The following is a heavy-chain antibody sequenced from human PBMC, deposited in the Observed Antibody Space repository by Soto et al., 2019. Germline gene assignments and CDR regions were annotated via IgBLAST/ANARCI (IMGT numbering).Heavy chain of an antibody. J-gene: IGHJ4*02. CDR3: AREGCSGGSCYPIGE. Sequence: ESGGGVVQPGGSLRLSCAASGFTFSSYGMHWVRQAPGKGLEWVAVIWYDGSNKYYADSVKGRFTISRDNSKNTLYLQMNSLRAEDTAVYYCAREGCSGGSCYPIGEWGQGTLVTVSS. V-gene: IGHV3-33*01. D-gene: IGHD2-15*01. CDR2: IWYDGSNK. CDR1: GFTFSSYG.